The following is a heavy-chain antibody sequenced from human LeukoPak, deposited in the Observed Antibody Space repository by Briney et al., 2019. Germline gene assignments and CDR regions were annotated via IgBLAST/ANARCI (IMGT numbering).Heavy chain of an antibody. D-gene: IGHD3-22*01. Sequence: ASVKVSCKASGYTFTSYDIDWVRQATGQGLEWMGWMNPNSGNTGYAQKFQGRVTMTRNTSISTAYMELSRLRSEDTAVYYCARGGYDSSGYYYGDAFDIWGQGTMVTVSS. CDR3: ARGGYDSSGYYYGDAFDI. CDR1: GYTFTSYD. V-gene: IGHV1-8*01. CDR2: MNPNSGNT. J-gene: IGHJ3*02.